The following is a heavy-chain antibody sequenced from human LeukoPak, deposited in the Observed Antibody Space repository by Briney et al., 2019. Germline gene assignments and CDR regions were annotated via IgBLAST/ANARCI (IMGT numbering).Heavy chain of an antibody. J-gene: IGHJ4*02. V-gene: IGHV3-30*18. CDR1: GFIFSSYG. CDR3: AKDAAVAGTSEHDY. D-gene: IGHD6-19*01. Sequence: GRSLRLSCAASGFIFSSYGMHWVRQAPGKGLEWVAVISYDGSNKYYADSVKGRFTISRDNSKNTLYLQMNSLRAEDTAVYHCAKDAAVAGTSEHDYWGQGTLVTVSS. CDR2: ISYDGSNK.